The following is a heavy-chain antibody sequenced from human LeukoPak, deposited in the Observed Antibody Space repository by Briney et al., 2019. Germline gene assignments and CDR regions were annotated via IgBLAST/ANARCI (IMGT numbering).Heavy chain of an antibody. Sequence: SETLSLTYTVSGGSVSRGGYYWTWIRQHPGKGLEWIGFTSYSEGTYYNPSLMSRITISVDRSQNQFSLKMRDVTAADTAVYFCATADWESFYFDSWGQGALVAVSS. D-gene: IGHD1-26*01. CDR1: GGSVSRGGYY. J-gene: IGHJ4*02. CDR3: ATADWESFYFDS. V-gene: IGHV4-31*03. CDR2: TSYSEGT.